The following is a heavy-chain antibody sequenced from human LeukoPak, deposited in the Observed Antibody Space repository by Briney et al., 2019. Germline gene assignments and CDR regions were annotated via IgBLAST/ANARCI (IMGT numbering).Heavy chain of an antibody. CDR2: ISSSRNYI. J-gene: IGHJ3*02. CDR1: GFTFINYS. CDR3: AKGIGLANDAFDI. V-gene: IGHV3-21*04. Sequence: GGSLRLSCSASGFTFINYSMNWVRQAPGKGLEWVSSISSSRNYIYYADSVKGRFTISRDNSKNTLYLQMNSLRPEDTAVYYCAKGIGLANDAFDIWGQGTMVTVSS. D-gene: IGHD1-26*01.